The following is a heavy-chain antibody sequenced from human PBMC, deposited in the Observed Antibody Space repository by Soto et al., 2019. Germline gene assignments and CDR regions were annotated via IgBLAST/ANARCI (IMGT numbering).Heavy chain of an antibody. Sequence: PSETLSLTCTVSGGSVSSGSYYGSWIRQPPGKGLEWVGYIYYSGNTNYNPSLKSRITVSLDTSKNQFSLNLKSVTAADTAVYYCARYCGSSRCLDSWGQGTLVTVSS. CDR1: GGSVSSGSYY. V-gene: IGHV4-61*01. J-gene: IGHJ4*02. CDR2: IYYSGNT. CDR3: ARYCGSSRCLDS. D-gene: IGHD2-21*01.